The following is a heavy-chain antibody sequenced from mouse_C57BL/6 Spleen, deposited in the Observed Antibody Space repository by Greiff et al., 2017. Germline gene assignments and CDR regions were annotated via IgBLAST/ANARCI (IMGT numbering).Heavy chain of an antibody. V-gene: IGHV5-9-1*02. CDR1: GFTFSSYA. J-gene: IGHJ2*01. Sequence: EVKLEESGEGLVKPGGSLKLSCAASGFTFSSYAMSWVRQTPEKRLEWVAYISSGGDYIYYADTVKGRFTISRDNARDTLYLQMSSLKSEDTAMYYCTRSLLGGFDYWGQGTTLTVSS. CDR3: TRSLLGGFDY. CDR2: ISSGGDYI. D-gene: IGHD4-1*01.